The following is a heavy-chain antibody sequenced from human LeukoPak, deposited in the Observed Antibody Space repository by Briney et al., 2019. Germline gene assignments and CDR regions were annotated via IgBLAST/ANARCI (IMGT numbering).Heavy chain of an antibody. Sequence: PSETLSLTCAVYGGSFSGYYWSWIRQPPGKGLEWIGEINHSGSTNYNPSLKSRVTISVDTSKNQFSLKLSSVTAADTAVYYCARGRGYSSGWYYYYYYMDVWGKGPTVTVSS. CDR3: ARGRGYSSGWYYYYYYMDV. CDR2: INHSGST. D-gene: IGHD6-19*01. J-gene: IGHJ6*03. CDR1: GGSFSGYY. V-gene: IGHV4-34*01.